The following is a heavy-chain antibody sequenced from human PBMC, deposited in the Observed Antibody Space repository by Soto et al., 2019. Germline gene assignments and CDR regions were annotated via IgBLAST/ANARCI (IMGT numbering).Heavy chain of an antibody. CDR2: ISAYNGNT. CDR1: GYTVPSYG. D-gene: IGHD4-17*01. V-gene: IGHV1-18*01. J-gene: IGHJ4*02. CDR3: ARDEDYGDLWSFDY. Sequence: ASGKVACKASGYTVPSYGIGGVRQAPGQGLEWMGWISAYNGNTNYAQKLQGRVTMTTDTSTSTAYMELRSLRSDDTAVYYCARDEDYGDLWSFDYWGQGTLVTVSS.